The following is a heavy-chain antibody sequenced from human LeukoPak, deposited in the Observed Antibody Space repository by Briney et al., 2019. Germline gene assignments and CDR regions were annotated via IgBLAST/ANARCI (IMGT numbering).Heavy chain of an antibody. CDR1: GGSISTSNYY. J-gene: IGHJ4*02. Sequence: SETLSLTCTVSGGSISTSNYYWGWIRQPPGKGLEWIGNICYSRNTYYSPSLRSRVTISLDTSSYQLSLRLSSVTAADTAVYSCARGPSVLIWFGPFDYWGQGNLVTVSS. V-gene: IGHV4-39*02. CDR2: ICYSRNT. CDR3: ARGPSVLIWFGPFDY. D-gene: IGHD3-10*01.